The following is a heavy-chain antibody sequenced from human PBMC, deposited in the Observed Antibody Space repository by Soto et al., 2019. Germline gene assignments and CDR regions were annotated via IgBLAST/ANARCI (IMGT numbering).Heavy chain of an antibody. CDR3: AESPDGSGYYPRLYYYGMDV. D-gene: IGHD3-22*01. V-gene: IGHV4-4*02. J-gene: IGHJ6*02. CDR1: GGSISSSNW. CDR2: IYHSGST. Sequence: QVQLQESGPGLVKPSGTLSLTCAVSGGSISSSNWWSWVRQPPEKGLEWIGEIYHSGSTNYNPSPKRRGPIEVDKSTNQFSLKLSSVAAADTAVYYCAESPDGSGYYPRLYYYGMDVWGQGTTVTVSS.